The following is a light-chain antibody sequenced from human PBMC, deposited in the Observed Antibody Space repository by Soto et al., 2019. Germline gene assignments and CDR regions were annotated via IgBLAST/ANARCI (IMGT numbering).Light chain of an antibody. J-gene: IGKJ4*01. CDR3: QQYNNWPPLT. Sequence: ERIMTQSPATLSVSPGESATLSCRASQGVSSNLAWYQQKPGQAPRLLIYAVSTRATGIPARFSGSGTETKFTLTISSLKSEDFEVYYCQQYNNWPPLTFGRGTKVDI. CDR2: AVS. V-gene: IGKV3-15*01. CDR1: QGVSSN.